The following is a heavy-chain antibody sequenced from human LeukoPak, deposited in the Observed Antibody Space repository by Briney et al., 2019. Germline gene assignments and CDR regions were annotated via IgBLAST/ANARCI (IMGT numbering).Heavy chain of an antibody. J-gene: IGHJ4*02. Sequence: PGGSLRLSCAASGFSFSSYAMRWVRQAPGKGLEWVSAISGSGDITHYADSVKGRFTISRDNSKNTVYLQMNSLRAEDTAIYYCAKDLAYFHSRGYYHNWGQGTLATVSS. D-gene: IGHD3-22*01. CDR3: AKDLAYFHSRGYYHN. V-gene: IGHV3-23*01. CDR2: ISGSGDIT. CDR1: GFSFSSYA.